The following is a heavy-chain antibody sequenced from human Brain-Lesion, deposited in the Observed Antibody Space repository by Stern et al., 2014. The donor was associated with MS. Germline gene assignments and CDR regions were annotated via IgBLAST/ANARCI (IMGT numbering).Heavy chain of an antibody. J-gene: IGHJ6*02. CDR3: ARDQRGITIFGVVIDYYYLGMDV. D-gene: IGHD3-3*01. CDR2: INPNTGGT. V-gene: IGHV1-2*02. Sequence: QVQLVQSGAEVKKPGASVKVSCKTSGYIFTGYYIHWVRQAPGQGLEWMAWINPNTGGTKYAQKFQGRVTMSRDTSISTAYVELSSLTSDDTAVYYCARDQRGITIFGVVIDYYYLGMDVWGQGTTVTVSS. CDR1: GYIFTGYY.